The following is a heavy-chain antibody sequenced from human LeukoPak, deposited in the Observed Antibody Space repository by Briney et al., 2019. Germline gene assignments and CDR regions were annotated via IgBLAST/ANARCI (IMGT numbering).Heavy chain of an antibody. D-gene: IGHD4-11*01. CDR2: IYYSGST. Sequence: SETLSLTCTVSGGSISSSSYYWGWIRPPPGKGLEWIGSIYYSGSTYYNPSLKSRVTISADTSKNQFSLKLSSVTAADTAVYYCARHYGNYLRLGFDPWGQGNRVTVSS. J-gene: IGHJ5*02. CDR3: ARHYGNYLRLGFDP. V-gene: IGHV4-39*01. CDR1: GGSISSSSYY.